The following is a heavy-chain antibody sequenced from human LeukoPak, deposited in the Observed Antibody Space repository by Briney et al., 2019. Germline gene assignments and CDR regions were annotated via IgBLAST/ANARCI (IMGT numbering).Heavy chain of an antibody. CDR3: ARAHTFYCSGGSCYSGV. CDR2: INPNSGGT. CDR1: GYTFTGYY. Sequence: ASVKVSCKASGYTFTGYYMHWVRQASGQGLEWMGWINPNSGGTNYAQKFQGRVTMTRDTSISTAYMELSRLRSDDTAVYYCARAHTFYCSGGSCYSGVWGQGTLVTVSS. D-gene: IGHD2-15*01. J-gene: IGHJ4*02. V-gene: IGHV1-2*02.